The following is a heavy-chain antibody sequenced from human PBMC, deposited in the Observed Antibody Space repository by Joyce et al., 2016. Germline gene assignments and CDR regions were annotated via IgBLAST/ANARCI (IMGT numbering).Heavy chain of an antibody. CDR2: ISSNGSMI. J-gene: IGHJ6*02. V-gene: IGHV3-11*01. D-gene: IGHD1-26*01. CDR1: GFTFSDYY. CDR3: ARTDGRNYYYYGLDV. Sequence: QVHLVESGGGLVKPGGSLRLSCAASGFTFSDYYMSWIRQAPGKGLEWVSSISSNGSMIFNGDSVKGRFTISRDNAKNSVHLQMTSLRADDTAIYYCARTDGRNYYYYGLDVWGRGTTVTVSS.